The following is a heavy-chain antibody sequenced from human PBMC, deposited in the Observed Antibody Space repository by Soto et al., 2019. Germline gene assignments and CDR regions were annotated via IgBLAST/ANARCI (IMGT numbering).Heavy chain of an antibody. CDR2: IWYDGSNK. CDR3: ARELSYSSSPYNWFDP. D-gene: IGHD6-6*01. CDR1: GFTFSSYS. Sequence: GGSLSLSCAASGFTFSSYSMHWVRQAPGKGLEWVAVIWYDGSNKYYADSVKGRFTISRDNSKNTLYLQMNSLRAEDTAVYYCARELSYSSSPYNWFDPWGQGTLVTVSS. J-gene: IGHJ5*02. V-gene: IGHV3-33*08.